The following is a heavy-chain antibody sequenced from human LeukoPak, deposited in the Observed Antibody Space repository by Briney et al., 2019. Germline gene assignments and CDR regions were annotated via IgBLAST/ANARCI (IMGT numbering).Heavy chain of an antibody. V-gene: IGHV3-7*01. Sequence: PAGSLRLSCAASGFTFSSYWMSWVRQAPGKGLEWVANIKQDGSEKYYVDSVKGRFTISRDNAKNSLYLQMNSLRAEDTAVYYCAGGSGSYMGDAFGIWGQGTMVTVSS. CDR3: AGGSGSYMGDAFGI. CDR1: GFTFSSYW. D-gene: IGHD1-26*01. J-gene: IGHJ3*02. CDR2: IKQDGSEK.